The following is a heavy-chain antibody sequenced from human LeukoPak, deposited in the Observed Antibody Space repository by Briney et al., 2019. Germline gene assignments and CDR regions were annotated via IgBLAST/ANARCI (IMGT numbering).Heavy chain of an antibody. Sequence: GGSLRLSCAASGFTFSSYGMHWVRQAPGKGLEWVAVIWYDGSNKYYADSVKGRFTISRDNSKNTLYLQMNSLRAEDTAVYYCAREYYDSSGYYSPFCDYWGQGTLVTVSS. D-gene: IGHD3-22*01. CDR3: AREYYDSSGYYSPFCDY. CDR1: GFTFSSYG. CDR2: IWYDGSNK. V-gene: IGHV3-33*01. J-gene: IGHJ4*02.